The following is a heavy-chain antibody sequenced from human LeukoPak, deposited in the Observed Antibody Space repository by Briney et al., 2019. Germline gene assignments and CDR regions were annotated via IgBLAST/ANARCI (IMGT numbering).Heavy chain of an antibody. V-gene: IGHV4-38-2*01. CDR1: GYSISSGYY. J-gene: IGHJ4*02. CDR3: ARPEFAISGGIGY. CDR2: IYHSGST. D-gene: IGHD3-3*01. Sequence: SETLSLTCAVSGYSISSGYYWGWIRQPPGKGLEWIGSIYHSGSTYYNPSLKSRVTISVDTSKNQFSLKLSSVTAADTAVYYCARPEFAISGGIGYWGQGTLVTVSS.